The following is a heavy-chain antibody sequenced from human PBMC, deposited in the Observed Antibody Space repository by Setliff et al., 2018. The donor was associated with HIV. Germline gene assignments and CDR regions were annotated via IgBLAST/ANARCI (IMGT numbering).Heavy chain of an antibody. CDR3: AKIQNPQGYYYDSSGYYPHPGSPDY. D-gene: IGHD3-22*01. Sequence: GGSLRLSCAASGFTFSSYGMHWVRQAPGKGLEWVAFIRYDGSNTYYADSVKGRVTISRDNSKNTMYLQMNILRAEDTAVYYCAKIQNPQGYYYDSSGYYPHPGSPDYWGQGTLVTVSS. CDR1: GFTFSSYG. CDR2: IRYDGSNT. J-gene: IGHJ4*02. V-gene: IGHV3-30*02.